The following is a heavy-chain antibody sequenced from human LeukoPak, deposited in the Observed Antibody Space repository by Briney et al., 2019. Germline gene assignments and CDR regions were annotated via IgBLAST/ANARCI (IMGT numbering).Heavy chain of an antibody. J-gene: IGHJ4*02. CDR3: ARGLRGYVSGSYLDY. D-gene: IGHD3-10*01. CDR1: GYPFTSYG. V-gene: IGHV1-18*01. CDR2: ISGYNGKT. Sequence: ASVKVSCKASGYPFTSYGITWVRQAPGQGLEWLGWISGYNGKTNYAQNLQGRVTMTTDTSTSTAYMDLRSLRSDDTAVYYCARGLRGYVSGSYLDYWGQGTLVTVSS.